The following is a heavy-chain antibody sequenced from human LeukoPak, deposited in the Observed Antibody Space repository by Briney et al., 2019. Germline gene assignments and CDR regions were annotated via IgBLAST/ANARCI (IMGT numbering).Heavy chain of an antibody. D-gene: IGHD5-12*01. CDR3: ARNIVATIAVLDY. Sequence: PGRSLRLSCAASGFTFSSYAMHWVRQAPGKGLEWVAVISYDGSNKYYADSVKGRFTISRDNSKNTLYLQMNSLRAEDTAVYYCARNIVATIAVLDYWGQGTLVTVSS. J-gene: IGHJ4*02. V-gene: IGHV3-30-3*01. CDR2: ISYDGSNK. CDR1: GFTFSSYA.